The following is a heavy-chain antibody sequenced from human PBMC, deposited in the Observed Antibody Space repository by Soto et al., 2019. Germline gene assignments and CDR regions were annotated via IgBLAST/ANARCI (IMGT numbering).Heavy chain of an antibody. CDR1: GFTFNNAW. J-gene: IGHJ4*02. Sequence: EVRLVESGGDLVEPGGSLRLSCAASGFTFNNAWMSWVRQAPGKGLEWVGRIKSRTDGGTADYAAPVKGRFTISRDDSKNTLFLQMNSLKTADTVMYYCTTNRYNWGQGTLVTVSS. CDR2: IKSRTDGGTA. V-gene: IGHV3-15*01. D-gene: IGHD1-1*01. CDR3: TTNRYN.